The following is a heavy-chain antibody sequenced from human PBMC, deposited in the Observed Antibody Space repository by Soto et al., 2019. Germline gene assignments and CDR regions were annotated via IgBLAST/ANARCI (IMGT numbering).Heavy chain of an antibody. D-gene: IGHD2-8*01. CDR2: IRASGGNA. Sequence: GRCMRLSCAPSGFTFSTYAMNWVRQAPGQGMEWVSAIRASGGNAYYADSVRGRFTISRDNSMNALYLHYNSLRIGDTAVSYLAHRRGCGVFDAYDIWGRGTMVIV. CDR1: GFTFSTYA. J-gene: IGHJ3*02. CDR3: AHRRGCGVFDAYDI. V-gene: IGHV3-23*01.